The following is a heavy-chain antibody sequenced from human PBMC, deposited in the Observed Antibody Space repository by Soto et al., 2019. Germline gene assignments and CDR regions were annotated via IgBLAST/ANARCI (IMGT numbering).Heavy chain of an antibody. CDR2: INPDSGAT. D-gene: IGHD2-8*02. Sequence: RASVKVSCKASGYTFTGYYMHWVRQAPGQRLEWMGWINPDSGATNYAQNFQGRVTLTSDTSISTASMDLSSLTSDDTAVYYCARGEYGTGGYPFPYFDYWGQGTLVTVSS. CDR3: ARGEYGTGGYPFPYFDY. J-gene: IGHJ4*02. CDR1: GYTFTGYY. V-gene: IGHV1-2*02.